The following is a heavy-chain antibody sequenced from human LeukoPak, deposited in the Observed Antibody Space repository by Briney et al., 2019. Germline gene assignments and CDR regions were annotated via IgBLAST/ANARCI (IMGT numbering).Heavy chain of an antibody. D-gene: IGHD6-25*01. CDR1: GGSISSYY. Sequence: SETLSLTCTVSGGSISSYYWSWIRQPPGKGLEWIGYIYYSGSTNYNPSLKSRVTISVDTSKNQFSLKLSSVTAADTAVYYCARLLPLAAAGGFDRWGRGTLVTVSS. V-gene: IGHV4-59*08. CDR3: ARLLPLAAAGGFDR. J-gene: IGHJ2*01. CDR2: IYYSGST.